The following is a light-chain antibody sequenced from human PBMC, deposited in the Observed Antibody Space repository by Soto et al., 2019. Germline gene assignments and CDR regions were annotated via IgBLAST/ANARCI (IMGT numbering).Light chain of an antibody. J-gene: IGKJ5*01. V-gene: IGKV3-20*01. CDR1: QSVSSSY. Sequence: EVVLTQSPGTLSLSPGDRATLSCRDSQSVSSSYLAWYKQKPGQAPRILIYGASSRATGIPDRFSGSGSGTDLTLTISRLQPEDGAVYYGQQYGSSLITFGQGTRLEIK. CDR2: GAS. CDR3: QQYGSSLIT.